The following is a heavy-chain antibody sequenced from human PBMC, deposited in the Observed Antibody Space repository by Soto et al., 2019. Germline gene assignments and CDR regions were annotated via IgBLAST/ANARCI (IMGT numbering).Heavy chain of an antibody. CDR1: GGSISGSY. CDR3: ARNGGYCTNGVCSAYYYYYGMDV. J-gene: IGHJ6*02. CDR2: IHYSGST. Sequence: PSETLSLTCTVSGGSISGSYWSWIRQTPGKVLEWVGYIHYSGSTNYNPSLKSRVTMSVDSAKNQFSLQLSSVTAADTAVYYCARNGGYCTNGVCSAYYYYYGMDVWGQGTTVTVSS. D-gene: IGHD2-8*01. V-gene: IGHV4-59*12.